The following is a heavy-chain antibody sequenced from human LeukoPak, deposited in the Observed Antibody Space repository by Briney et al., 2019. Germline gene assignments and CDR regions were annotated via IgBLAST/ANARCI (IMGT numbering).Heavy chain of an antibody. CDR1: GDRLSTYW. CDR3: ARHDRLSMTSPYSS. CDR2: IYPGDSDA. D-gene: IGHD2/OR15-2a*01. V-gene: IGHV5-51*01. J-gene: IGHJ5*02. Sequence: GESLQISCNVSGDRLSTYWIAWVRQRPGEGLEWMGIIYPGDSDAEYSPSFEGHVTFSVDKSAGSAFLQWHSLKASDTAMYYCARHDRLSMTSPYSSWGQGTLVIVSA.